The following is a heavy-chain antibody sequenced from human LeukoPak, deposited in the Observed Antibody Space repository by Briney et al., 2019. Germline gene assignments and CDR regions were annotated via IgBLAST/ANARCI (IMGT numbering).Heavy chain of an antibody. CDR1: GCTFTGYY. Sequence: KVSCKASGCTFTGYYMHWVRQMPGKGLEWMGIIYPGDSDTRYSPSFQGQVTISADKSISTAYLQWSSLKASDTAMYYCVIVVVPAALTDYFDYWGQGTLVTVSS. CDR3: VIVVVPAALTDYFDY. V-gene: IGHV5-51*01. D-gene: IGHD2-2*01. CDR2: IYPGDSDT. J-gene: IGHJ4*02.